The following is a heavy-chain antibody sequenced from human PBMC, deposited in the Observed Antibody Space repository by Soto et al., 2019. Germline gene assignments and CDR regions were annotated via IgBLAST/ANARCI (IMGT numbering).Heavy chain of an antibody. D-gene: IGHD3-9*01. J-gene: IGHJ4*02. CDR3: ARKGPEDWPLDY. CDR1: GFTVSSNY. Sequence: GGSLRLSCVTSGFTVSSNYMSWVRQAPGKGLEWVSVIFSGGTTSYADSVKGRFFISRDNSKNTLYLQMTNMGPMDTGTYYCARKGPEDWPLDYWGQGTLVTVSS. CDR2: IFSGGTT. V-gene: IGHV3-53*05.